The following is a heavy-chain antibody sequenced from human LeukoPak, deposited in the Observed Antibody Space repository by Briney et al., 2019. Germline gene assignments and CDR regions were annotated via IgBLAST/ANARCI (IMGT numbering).Heavy chain of an antibody. V-gene: IGHV3-30-3*01. CDR1: GFTFSSYA. CDR3: ASWRAVGASDVDY. J-gene: IGHJ4*02. CDR2: ISYDGSNK. D-gene: IGHD1-26*01. Sequence: GGSLRLSCAASGFTFSSYAMNWVRQAPGKGLEWVAYISYDGSNKYYADSVKGRFTISRDNSKNSLYLQMNSLRAEDTAVYCCASWRAVGASDVDYWGQGTLVTVSS.